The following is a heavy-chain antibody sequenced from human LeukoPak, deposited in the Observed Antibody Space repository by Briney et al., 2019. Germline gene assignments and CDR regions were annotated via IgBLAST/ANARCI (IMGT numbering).Heavy chain of an antibody. V-gene: IGHV4-59*12. CDR1: GGSISSYY. CDR3: ARVRPYSYGYDY. Sequence: SETLSLTCTVSGGSISSYYWSWIRQPPGKGLEWIGYIYYSGRTNYNPSLKSRVTISVDTSKNQFSLKLSSVTAADTAVYYCARVRPYSYGYDYWGQGTLVTVSS. J-gene: IGHJ4*02. CDR2: IYYSGRT. D-gene: IGHD5-18*01.